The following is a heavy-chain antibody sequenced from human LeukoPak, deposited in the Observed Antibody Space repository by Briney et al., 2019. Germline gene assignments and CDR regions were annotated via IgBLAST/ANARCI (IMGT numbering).Heavy chain of an antibody. D-gene: IGHD1-20*01. CDR2: IYSGGKT. V-gene: IGHV3-66*04. J-gene: IGHJ3*02. CDR1: GFTISSHC. CDR3: ARPHNWNDNNDAFDI. Sequence: GGSLRLSCAASGFTISSHCMSWVRQAPGKGLEWVSVIYSGGKTYYADSVKGRFTISRDNSKNTLYLQMNSLRAEDTAVYYCARPHNWNDNNDAFDIWGQGTMVTVSS.